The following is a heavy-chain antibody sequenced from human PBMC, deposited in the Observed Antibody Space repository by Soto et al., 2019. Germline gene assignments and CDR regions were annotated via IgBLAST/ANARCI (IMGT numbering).Heavy chain of an antibody. CDR1: GFTFSSYA. J-gene: IGHJ4*02. D-gene: IGHD2-2*01. V-gene: IGHV3-23*01. Sequence: EVQLLESGGGLVQPGGSLRLSCAASGFTFSSYAMSWVRQAPGKGLEWVSAISGSGGSTYYADSVKGRFTISRDNAKNTLYLQMNSVRAEDTAVYYCTKDSARLLLYWSSTSCSLGFDYWGQGTLVTVSS. CDR2: ISGSGGST. CDR3: TKDSARLLLYWSSTSCSLGFDY.